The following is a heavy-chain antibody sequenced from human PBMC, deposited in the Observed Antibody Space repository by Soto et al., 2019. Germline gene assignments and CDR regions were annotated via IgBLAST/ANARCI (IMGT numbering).Heavy chain of an antibody. CDR2: ISSSSSYI. CDR3: AREWGNYYDSSGYPADY. D-gene: IGHD3-22*01. CDR1: GFTFSSYS. J-gene: IGHJ4*02. V-gene: IGHV3-21*01. Sequence: EVQLVESGGGLVKPGGSLRLSCAASGFTFSSYSMNWVRQAPGKGLEWVSSISSSSSYIYYADSVKGRFTISRDNAKNSLYLQMNSLRAEDTAVYYCAREWGNYYDSSGYPADYWGQGTLVTVSS.